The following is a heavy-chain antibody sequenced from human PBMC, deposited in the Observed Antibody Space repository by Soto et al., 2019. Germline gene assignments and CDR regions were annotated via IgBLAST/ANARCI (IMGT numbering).Heavy chain of an antibody. Sequence: GGSLRLSCAASGFTFSSYGMHWVRQAPGKGLEWVAVIWYDGSNKYYADSVKGRFTISRDNSKNTLYLQMNSLRAEDTAVYYCARASDSSGYYQWVDYWGQGTLVTVSS. CDR2: IWYDGSNK. CDR3: ARASDSSGYYQWVDY. D-gene: IGHD3-22*01. V-gene: IGHV3-33*01. CDR1: GFTFSSYG. J-gene: IGHJ4*02.